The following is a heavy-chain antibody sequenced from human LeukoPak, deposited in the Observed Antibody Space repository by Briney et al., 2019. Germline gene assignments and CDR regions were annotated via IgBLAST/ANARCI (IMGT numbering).Heavy chain of an antibody. Sequence: ASVKVSCKASGYTFTSHYMHWVRQAPGQGLEWMAIINPSGGSTSYAQKFQGRVTMTRDTSTSTVYMELSSLRSEDTAVYYCARARLLEVGYMDVWGKGTTVTVSS. CDR1: GYTFTSHY. D-gene: IGHD3-10*01. J-gene: IGHJ6*03. CDR3: ARARLLEVGYMDV. V-gene: IGHV1-46*03. CDR2: INPSGGST.